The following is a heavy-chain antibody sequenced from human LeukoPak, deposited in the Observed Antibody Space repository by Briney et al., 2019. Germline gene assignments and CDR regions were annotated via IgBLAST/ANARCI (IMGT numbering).Heavy chain of an antibody. J-gene: IGHJ6*02. D-gene: IGHD4-17*01. V-gene: IGHV3-23*01. CDR1: EFTFSNYV. CDR2: ITARGDGT. Sequence: GGSLRLSCVASEFTFSNYVMSWVRQAPGKGLEWVSAITARGDGTNYADSVRGRFTISRDNSKNTLYLRLSSLRVEDTAVYYCAKEGTVTNFVWVDVWGQGTTVTVSS. CDR3: AKEGTVTNFVWVDV.